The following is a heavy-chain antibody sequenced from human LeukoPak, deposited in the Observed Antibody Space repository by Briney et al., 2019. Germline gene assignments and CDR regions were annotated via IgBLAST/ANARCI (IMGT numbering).Heavy chain of an antibody. D-gene: IGHD2-21*01. J-gene: IGHJ4*02. CDR3: AKDVNAYCSGDCSDY. CDR1: GFTFNIYG. CDR2: IWYDGSKK. V-gene: IGHV3-30*02. Sequence: GGSLRLSCAASGFTFNIYGMHWVRQAPGKGLEWVAFIWYDGSKKYYADSVEGRFTISRDNSKNMVSLEMNSLRTEDTAVYYCAKDVNAYCSGDCSDYWGQGTLVTVSS.